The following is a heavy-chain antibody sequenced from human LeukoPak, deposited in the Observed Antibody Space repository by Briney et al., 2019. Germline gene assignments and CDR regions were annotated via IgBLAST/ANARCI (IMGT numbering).Heavy chain of an antibody. CDR3: ARDCSGGSCFSGPFEY. Sequence: PSEALSLTCTVSGGSISYSGYYWGWTRQPPGRGLEWIGSIYYTGSSYYNPSLKSRVTISVDTSKNQFSLKLRSVTAADTAVYYCARDCSGGSCFSGPFEYWGQGTLVTVSS. D-gene: IGHD2-15*01. CDR2: IYYTGSS. CDR1: GGSISYSGYY. J-gene: IGHJ4*02. V-gene: IGHV4-39*02.